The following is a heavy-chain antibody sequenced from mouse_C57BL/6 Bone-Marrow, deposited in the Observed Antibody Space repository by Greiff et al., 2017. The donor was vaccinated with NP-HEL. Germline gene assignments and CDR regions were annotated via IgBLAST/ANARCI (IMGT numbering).Heavy chain of an antibody. Sequence: EVMLVESEGGLVQPGSSMKLSCTASGFTFSDYYMAWVRQVPEKGLEWVANINYDGSSTYYLDSLKSRFIISRDNAKNILYLQMSSLKSEDTATYYCARWGSYYGSSYDYAMDYWGQGTSVTVSS. CDR3: ARWGSYYGSSYDYAMDY. J-gene: IGHJ4*01. D-gene: IGHD1-1*01. V-gene: IGHV5-16*01. CDR1: GFTFSDYY. CDR2: INYDGSST.